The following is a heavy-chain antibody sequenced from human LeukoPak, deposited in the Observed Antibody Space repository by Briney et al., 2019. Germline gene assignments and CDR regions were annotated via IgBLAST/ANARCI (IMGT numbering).Heavy chain of an antibody. CDR1: GGSISSYY. J-gene: IGHJ5*02. Sequence: SAALSLTFPVSGGSISSYYWSWIRPPPGKGRGWSGCISYSGSTNYNPSLQGGVTIPLERTKKQSSLKLSAVTAADTAVYYCARGVYNYGGHNWFDPWGQGTLVTVSS. V-gene: IGHV4-59*01. D-gene: IGHD5-18*01. CDR2: ISYSGST. CDR3: ARGVYNYGGHNWFDP.